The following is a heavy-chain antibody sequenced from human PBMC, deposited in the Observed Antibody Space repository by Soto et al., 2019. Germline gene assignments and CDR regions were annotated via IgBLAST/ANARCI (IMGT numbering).Heavy chain of an antibody. CDR3: FFFFQAEDGIRDVRSVSAFLLNRSSDL. CDR2: LSGSGGST. Sequence: KGLEWVSALSGSGGSTFSADSVKGRFTISRDHSENTLYLQMNSLRAEDTAVYYCFFFFQAEDGIRDVRSVSAFLLNRSSDL. V-gene: IGHV3-23*01. J-gene: IGHJ2*01. D-gene: IGHD3-10*02.